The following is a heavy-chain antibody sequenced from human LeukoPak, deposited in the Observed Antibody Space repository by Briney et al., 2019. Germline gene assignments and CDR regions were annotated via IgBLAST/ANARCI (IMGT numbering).Heavy chain of an antibody. D-gene: IGHD5/OR15-5a*01. CDR3: AGMSYPFTPKAYFDY. J-gene: IGHJ4*02. Sequence: SQTLSLTCAISGDSVSSNSATWNWIRQSPSRGLEWLGRTYYRSKWYNDYAVSVRSRITINSDTSKNQFSLQLNSVTPEDTAVYYCAGMSYPFTPKAYFDYWGQGTLVTVSS. CDR1: GDSVSSNSAT. V-gene: IGHV6-1*01. CDR2: TYYRSKWYN.